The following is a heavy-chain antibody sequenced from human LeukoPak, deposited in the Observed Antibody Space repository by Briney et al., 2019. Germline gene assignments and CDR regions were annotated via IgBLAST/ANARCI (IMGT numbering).Heavy chain of an antibody. V-gene: IGHV4-61*02. D-gene: IGHD3-22*01. CDR2: ISTSGGT. CDR1: AASISSGTYY. J-gene: IGHJ3*02. Sequence: SQTLSLTCSVSAASISSGTYYWTWIRQPAGKGLEWIGRISTSGGTNYNPSLKSRVTISVDTSKNQFSLKLSSVTAADTAVYYCARDKGVYYYDSSGYYPDAFDIWGQGTMVTVSS. CDR3: ARDKGVYYYDSSGYYPDAFDI.